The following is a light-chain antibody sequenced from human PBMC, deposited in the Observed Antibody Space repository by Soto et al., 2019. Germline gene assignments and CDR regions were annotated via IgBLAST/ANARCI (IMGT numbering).Light chain of an antibody. CDR2: GAS. J-gene: IGKJ2*01. CDR1: QSVNSD. Sequence: EIVMTQSPATLSVSPGERTTLSCRAGQSVNSDLAWYQQQPGHAPRLLIYGASTRATGIPARFSGSGSGTEFTLTISSLQSEDFAVYYCQKYNNWPFTFGQGTKLEIK. V-gene: IGKV3-15*01. CDR3: QKYNNWPFT.